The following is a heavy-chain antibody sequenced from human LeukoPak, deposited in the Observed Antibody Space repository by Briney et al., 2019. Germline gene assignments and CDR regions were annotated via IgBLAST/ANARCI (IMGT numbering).Heavy chain of an antibody. V-gene: IGHV3-64D*06. CDR2: ISSDGATT. J-gene: IGHJ4*02. D-gene: IGHD1-26*01. Sequence: GGSLRLSCSTSGFTFSSSPMHWVRQAPGKGLEYVSAISSDGATTYYSDSLKDRFTISRDNSKSTLLLQMRYLRVEDTAVYYCVKEKSYYDYWGQGTLVTVSS. CDR3: VKEKSYYDY. CDR1: GFTFSSSP.